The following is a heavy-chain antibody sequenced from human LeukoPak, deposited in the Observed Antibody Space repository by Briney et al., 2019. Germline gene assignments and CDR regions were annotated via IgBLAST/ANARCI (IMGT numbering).Heavy chain of an antibody. Sequence: ASVKVSCKASGYTFTNYGITWVRQASGQGLEWMGWISAYTDKTNYAQKFQGRVTMTTDTSTTTAYMELRSLRSDDTAIYYCARGVGYCSGGSCMIFDYWGQGTLVTVSS. D-gene: IGHD2-15*01. J-gene: IGHJ4*02. V-gene: IGHV1-18*01. CDR1: GYTFTNYG. CDR3: ARGVGYCSGGSCMIFDY. CDR2: ISAYTDKT.